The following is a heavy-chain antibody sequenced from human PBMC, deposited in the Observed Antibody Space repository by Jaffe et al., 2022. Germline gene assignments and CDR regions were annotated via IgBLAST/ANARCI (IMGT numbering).Heavy chain of an antibody. V-gene: IGHV7-4-1*02. CDR1: GYTFTSYA. CDR2: INTNTGNP. Sequence: QVQLVQSGSELKKPGASVKVSCKASGYTFTSYAMNWVRQAPGQGLEWMGWINTNTGNPTYAQGFTGRFVFSLDTSVSTAYLQISSLKAEDTAVYYCAREDCSSTSCLGPNFDYWGQGTLVTVSS. J-gene: IGHJ4*02. D-gene: IGHD2-2*01. CDR3: AREDCSSTSCLGPNFDY.